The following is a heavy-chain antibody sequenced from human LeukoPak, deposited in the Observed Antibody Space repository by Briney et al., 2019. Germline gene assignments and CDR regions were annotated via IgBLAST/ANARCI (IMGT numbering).Heavy chain of an antibody. V-gene: IGHV3-9*01. D-gene: IGHD4-23*01. Sequence: QPGRSLRLSCAASGFTFDDYAMHWVRQAPGKGLEWVSGISWNSGSIGYADSVKGRFTISRDNAKNSLYLQMNSLRAEDTALYYCAKDHHGGLDVWGQGTTVTVSS. CDR1: GFTFDDYA. J-gene: IGHJ6*02. CDR2: ISWNSGSI. CDR3: AKDHHGGLDV.